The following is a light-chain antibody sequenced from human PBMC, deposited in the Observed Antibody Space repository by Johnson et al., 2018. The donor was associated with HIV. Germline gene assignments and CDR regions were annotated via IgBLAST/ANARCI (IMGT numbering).Light chain of an antibody. Sequence: QSVLTQPPSVSAAPGQKVTISCSGSSSNIGNNYVSWYQQLPGTAPKLLIYENIKRPSGIPDRLPGSKSGTSATLGITGLQHGDAADYYCGTWGRCLGAGGLFGTGTKVTVL. CDR3: GTWGRCLGAGGL. CDR1: SSNIGNNY. V-gene: IGLV1-51*01. CDR2: ENI. J-gene: IGLJ1*01.